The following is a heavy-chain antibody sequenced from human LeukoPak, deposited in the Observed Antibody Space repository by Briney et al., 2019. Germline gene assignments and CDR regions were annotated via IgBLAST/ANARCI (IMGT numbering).Heavy chain of an antibody. CDR3: AKGPSKYSSSSDY. V-gene: IGHV3-23*01. CDR1: GFTFSSYS. D-gene: IGHD6-6*01. CDR2: ISGSGGST. J-gene: IGHJ4*02. Sequence: GGSLRLSCTASGFTFSSYSMNWVRQPPGRGLEWVSAISGSGGSTYYADFVKGRFTISRDNSKNTLYLQMNSLRAEDTAVYYCAKGPSKYSSSSDYWGQGTLVTVSS.